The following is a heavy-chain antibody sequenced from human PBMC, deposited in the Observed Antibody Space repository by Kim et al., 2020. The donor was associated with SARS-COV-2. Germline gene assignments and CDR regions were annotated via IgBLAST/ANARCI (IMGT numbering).Heavy chain of an antibody. J-gene: IGHJ3*02. Sequence: SETLSLTCTVSGGSISSYYWSWIRQPAGKGLEWIGRIYTSGSTNYNPSLKSRVTMSVDTSKNQFSLKLSSVTAADTAVYYCAGAPAPPPYYYDSSGGAFEIWGQGTMVTVSS. D-gene: IGHD3-22*01. V-gene: IGHV4-4*07. CDR3: AGAPAPPPYYYDSSGGAFEI. CDR2: IYTSGST. CDR1: GGSISSYY.